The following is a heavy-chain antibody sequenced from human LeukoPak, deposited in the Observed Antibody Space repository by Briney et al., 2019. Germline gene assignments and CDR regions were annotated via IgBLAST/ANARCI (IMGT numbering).Heavy chain of an antibody. V-gene: IGHV3-7*01. J-gene: IGHJ4*02. Sequence: WGSLRLSCAASGFTFSSYEMNWVRQAPGKGLEWVANMNQDGSEIYYVDSVKGRFTISRDNAKNSLYLQMNTLRAEDMAVYYCARAQRHNWNYLVYYFDYWGQGTLVTVSS. CDR3: ARAQRHNWNYLVYYFDY. CDR1: GFTFSSYE. D-gene: IGHD1-7*01. CDR2: MNQDGSEI.